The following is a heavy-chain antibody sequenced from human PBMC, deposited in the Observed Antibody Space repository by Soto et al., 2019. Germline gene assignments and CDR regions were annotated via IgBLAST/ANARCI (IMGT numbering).Heavy chain of an antibody. CDR3: ARDVESIAIIIGNFRYYYYYGMDV. J-gene: IGHJ6*02. D-gene: IGHD3-10*01. CDR1: CYTLSSHG. V-gene: IGHV1-18*01. Sequence: GASVKVSCKASCYTLSSHGISWVRQAPGQGLEWMGWISAYNGNTNYAQKLQGRVTMTTDTSTSTAYMELRSLRSDDTAVYYCARDVESIAIIIGNFRYYYYYGMDVWGQGTTVTVSS. CDR2: ISAYNGNT.